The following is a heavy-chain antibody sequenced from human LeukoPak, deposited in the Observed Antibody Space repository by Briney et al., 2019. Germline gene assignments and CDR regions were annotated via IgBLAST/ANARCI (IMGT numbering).Heavy chain of an antibody. Sequence: GGSLRLSCAASGFIFSNYAMSWVRQAPGKGLEWVAVISYDGSNKYYADSVKGRFTISRDNSKNTLYLQMNSLRAEDTAVYYCAKGGYYDSSGWTDYWGQGTLVTVSS. CDR2: ISYDGSNK. D-gene: IGHD3-22*01. V-gene: IGHV3-30*18. CDR1: GFIFSNYA. J-gene: IGHJ4*02. CDR3: AKGGYYDSSGWTDY.